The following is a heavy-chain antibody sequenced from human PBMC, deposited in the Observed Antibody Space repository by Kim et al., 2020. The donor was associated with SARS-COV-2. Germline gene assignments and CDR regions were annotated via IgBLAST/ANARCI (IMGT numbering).Heavy chain of an antibody. J-gene: IGHJ1*01. CDR3: TRGGSGSSKEYFQF. V-gene: IGHV3-72*01. D-gene: IGHD3-10*01. Sequence: GGSLRLSCAASGFTFSDYYMDWVRQAPGKGLEWIGRSRDKTNRYTTEYAASVRGRFIILRDDSRNSLYLQMNSLKTEDTAVYYCTRGGSGSSKEYFQFWGQGTLAIVSS. CDR2: SRDKTNRYTT. CDR1: GFTFSDYY.